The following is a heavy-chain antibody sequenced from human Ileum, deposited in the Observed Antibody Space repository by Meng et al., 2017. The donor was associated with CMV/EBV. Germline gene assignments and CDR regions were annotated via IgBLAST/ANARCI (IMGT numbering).Heavy chain of an antibody. J-gene: IGHJ4*02. D-gene: IGHD3-10*01. Sequence: VYEFSFSDQSIDWFRQAPGKGLKWVARIKTKANSYLTEYAASVRGRFTISRDDSKHSLYLEMNSLKAEDTAGYYCGRDSMKGGGFDCWGQGVLVTVSS. CDR1: EFSFSDQS. CDR2: IKTKANSYLT. V-gene: IGHV3-72*01. CDR3: GRDSMKGGGFDC.